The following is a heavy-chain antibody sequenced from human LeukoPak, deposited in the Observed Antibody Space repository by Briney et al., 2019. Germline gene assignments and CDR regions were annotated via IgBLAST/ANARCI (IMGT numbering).Heavy chain of an antibody. V-gene: IGHV1-2*02. D-gene: IGHD1-26*01. CDR3: ARYSGSYLANWFDP. CDR2: INPNSGGT. J-gene: IGHJ5*02. Sequence: ASVKVSCKASGYTFTGYYMHWVRQAPGQGLEWMGWINPNSGGTNYAQKFQGRVTMTRDTSISTAYMELSRLRSDDTAVYYCARYSGSYLANWFDPWGQGTLVTVSS. CDR1: GYTFTGYY.